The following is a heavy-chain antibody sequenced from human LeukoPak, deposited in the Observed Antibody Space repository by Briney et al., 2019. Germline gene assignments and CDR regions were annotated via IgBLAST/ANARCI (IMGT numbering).Heavy chain of an antibody. CDR3: ARAPYYDILTGYYRGLFFDY. CDR2: IYYSGST. J-gene: IGHJ4*02. D-gene: IGHD3-9*01. CDR1: GGSISSYY. V-gene: IGHV4-59*01. Sequence: SETLSLTCTVSGGSISSYYWSWIRQPPGKGLEWIGYIYYSGSTNYNPSLKSRVTISVDTSKNQFSLKLSSVTAADTAVYYCARAPYYDILTGYYRGLFFDYWGQGTLVTVSS.